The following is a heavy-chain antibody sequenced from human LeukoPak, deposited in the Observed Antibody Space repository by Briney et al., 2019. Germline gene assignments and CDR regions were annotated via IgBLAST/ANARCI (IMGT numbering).Heavy chain of an antibody. V-gene: IGHV4-38-2*02. CDR3: ASEYDYVWGSYRYD. D-gene: IGHD3-16*02. J-gene: IGHJ4*02. CDR1: GGSISSYY. CDR2: IYHSGST. Sequence: SETLSLTCTVSGGSISSYYWGWIRQPPGKGLEWIGSIYHSGSTYYNPSLKSRVTISVDTSKNQFSLKLSSVTAADTAVYYCASEYDYVWGSYRYDWGQGTLVTVSS.